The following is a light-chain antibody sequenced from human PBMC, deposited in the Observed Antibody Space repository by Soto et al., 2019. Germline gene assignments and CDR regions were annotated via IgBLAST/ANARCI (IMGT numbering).Light chain of an antibody. J-gene: IGKJ1*01. CDR2: EAS. CDR3: QQYNSYSET. V-gene: IGKV1-5*03. Sequence: DIQLTQSPSTLSAFVGDRVTITCLASQSISTWLAWYQQKSGKAPKLLIYEASTLGSGVPSRFSGSGSGTEFTLTISSLQPDDFATYYCQQYNSYSETFGQGTKVDI. CDR1: QSISTW.